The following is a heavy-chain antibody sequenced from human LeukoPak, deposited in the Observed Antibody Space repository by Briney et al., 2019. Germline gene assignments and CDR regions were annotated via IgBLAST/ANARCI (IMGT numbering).Heavy chain of an antibody. CDR2: IYTSGST. D-gene: IGHD2-8*01. CDR3: ARELMGYYYYMDV. V-gene: IGHV4-61*02. J-gene: IGHJ6*03. CDR1: GGSISSGSYY. Sequence: PSETLSLTCTVSGGSISSGSYYWSWIRQPAGKGLEWIGRIYTSGSTNYNPSLKSRVTISVDTSKNQFSLKLSSVTAADTAVYYCARELMGYYYYMDVWGKGTTVTVSS.